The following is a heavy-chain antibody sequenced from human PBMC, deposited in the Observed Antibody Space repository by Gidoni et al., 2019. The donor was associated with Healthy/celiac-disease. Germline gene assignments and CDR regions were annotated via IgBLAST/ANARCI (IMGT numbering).Heavy chain of an antibody. J-gene: IGHJ3*02. Sequence: EVQLVESGGGLVKPGGSLRLSCAASGFTFSSYWMSWVRQAPGKGLEWVANIKQDGSEKYYVDSVKGRFTISRDNAKNSLYLQMNSLRAEDTAVYYCAREHYDSSGYYYPWAFDIWGQGTMVTVSS. CDR1: GFTFSSYW. CDR2: IKQDGSEK. D-gene: IGHD3-22*01. V-gene: IGHV3-7*04. CDR3: AREHYDSSGYYYPWAFDI.